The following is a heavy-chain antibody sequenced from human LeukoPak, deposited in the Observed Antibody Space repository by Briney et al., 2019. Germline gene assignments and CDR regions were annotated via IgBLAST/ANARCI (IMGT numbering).Heavy chain of an antibody. CDR3: AREEANYYDSSGYPLDY. V-gene: IGHV1-2*02. D-gene: IGHD3-22*01. CDR1: GYTFTGYY. J-gene: IGHJ4*02. Sequence: ASVKVSCKASGYTFTGYYMHWVRQAPGQGLEWMGWINSNSGGTNYAQKFQGRVTMTRDTSISTAYMELSRLRSDDTAVYYCAREEANYYDSSGYPLDYWGQGTLVTVSS. CDR2: INSNSGGT.